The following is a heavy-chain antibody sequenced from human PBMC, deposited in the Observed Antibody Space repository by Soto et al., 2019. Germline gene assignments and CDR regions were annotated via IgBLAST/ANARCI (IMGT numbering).Heavy chain of an antibody. V-gene: IGHV4-61*01. J-gene: IGHJ4*02. CDR3: ARDSIAAAGRFDY. Sequence: SETLSLTCTVSGGSVSRGSYYLGWVRQPPGKGLEWIGYIYYSGSTNYNPSLKSRVTISVDTSKNQFSLKLSSVTAADTAVYYCARDSIAAAGRFDYWGQGTLVTVSS. CDR2: IYYSGST. CDR1: GGSVSRGSYY. D-gene: IGHD6-13*01.